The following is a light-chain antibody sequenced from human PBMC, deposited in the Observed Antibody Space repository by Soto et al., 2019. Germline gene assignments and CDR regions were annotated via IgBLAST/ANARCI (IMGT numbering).Light chain of an antibody. CDR2: DVT. J-gene: IGLJ2*01. CDR3: SSYTSSSTRV. V-gene: IGLV2-11*01. Sequence: QSALTQPRSVSGSPGQSVTISCTGTSSDVGRYNYVSWYQQHPGKAPKLIIYDVTKRPSGVPDRFSGSKSGNTASLTISGLQAEDEVDYYCSSYTSSSTRVFGGGTKLTVL. CDR1: SSDVGRYNY.